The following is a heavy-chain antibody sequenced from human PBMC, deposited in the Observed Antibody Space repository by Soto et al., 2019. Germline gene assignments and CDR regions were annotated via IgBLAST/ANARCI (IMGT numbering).Heavy chain of an antibody. CDR1: GFTFSSYA. CDR2: ISGSGGST. D-gene: IGHD3-16*01. CDR3: AKDWGRGYDVFDI. V-gene: IGHV3-23*01. Sequence: EVQLLESGGGLVQPGGSLRLSCAASGFTFSSYAMSWVRQAPGKGLEWISAISGSGGSTYYADSVKGRFTISRDNSKNPRYLQMSSLRGEDTAVYYCAKDWGRGYDVFDIWGQGTMVTVSS. J-gene: IGHJ3*02.